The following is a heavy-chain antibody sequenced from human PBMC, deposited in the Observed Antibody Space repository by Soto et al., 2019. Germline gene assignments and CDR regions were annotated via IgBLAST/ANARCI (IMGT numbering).Heavy chain of an antibody. CDR3: ATDVDLPYEF. CDR2: IIPILGKP. CDR1: GGTFSSYT. J-gene: IGHJ4*02. V-gene: IGHV1-69*02. Sequence: QVQLVQSGAEVKKPGSSVKVSCKTSGGTFSSYTVNWVRQAPGQGPEWMGRIIPILGKPNYAQKFQGRVTITADTSTSTAYMEVTSLRSDDTAVYYCATDVDLPYEFWGQGTLVTVS. D-gene: IGHD3-16*01.